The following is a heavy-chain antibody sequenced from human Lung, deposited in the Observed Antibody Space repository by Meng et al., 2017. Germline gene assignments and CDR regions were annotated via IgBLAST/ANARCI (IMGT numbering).Heavy chain of an antibody. CDR1: GGSFSDYY. J-gene: IGHJ4*02. CDR2: INHSGST. D-gene: IGHD4-11*01. Sequence: VQLQQWGAGLLKPSETLSLTCVVSGGSFSDYYRSWIRQPPEKGLEWIGEINHSGSTNYNPSLESRATISVDTSQNNLSLKLSSVTAADSAVYYCARGPTTMAHDFDYWGQGTLVTVSS. CDR3: ARGPTTMAHDFDY. V-gene: IGHV4-34*01.